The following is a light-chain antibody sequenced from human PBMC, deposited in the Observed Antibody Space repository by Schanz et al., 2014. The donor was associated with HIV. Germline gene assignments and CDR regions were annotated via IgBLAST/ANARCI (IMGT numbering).Light chain of an antibody. Sequence: DIQMTQSPSTLSASVGDRVTITCRASQSISSWLAWYQQKPGKAPKLLIYKASALGGGVPARFSGSGSGTKFTLTISSLQPDDFATYYCQQYNSDSITFGQGTRLEIK. J-gene: IGKJ5*01. CDR1: QSISSW. CDR3: QQYNSDSIT. CDR2: KAS. V-gene: IGKV1-5*03.